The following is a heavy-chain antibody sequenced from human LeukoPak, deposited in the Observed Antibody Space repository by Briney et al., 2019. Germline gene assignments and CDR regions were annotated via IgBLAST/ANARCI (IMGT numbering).Heavy chain of an antibody. V-gene: IGHV3-15*01. Sequence: GGSLRLSCAASGFTFSNAWMSWVRQAPGKGLEWVGRIKSKTDGGTTDYAAPVKGRFTISRDSSRNTLYLQMDSLRYEDTAVYYCARDPLRGWGDYFDYWGQGTLVTVSS. J-gene: IGHJ4*02. CDR3: ARDPLRGWGDYFDY. CDR2: IKSKTDGGTT. D-gene: IGHD3-10*01. CDR1: GFTFSNAW.